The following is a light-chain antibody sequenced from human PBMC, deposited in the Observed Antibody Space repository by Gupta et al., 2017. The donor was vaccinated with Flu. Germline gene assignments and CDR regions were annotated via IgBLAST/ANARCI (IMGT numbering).Light chain of an antibody. Sequence: DVQMSQSPSSLSASVGDRVTITCQASQGISNYLNWYQQKPGKAPKLLIFDASNLEAGVPSRFSGSGYETHFTFAISSLQPEDIATYYCQQDDSLPVTFGQGTRMEIK. V-gene: IGKV1-33*01. CDR2: DAS. CDR3: QQDDSLPVT. CDR1: QGISNY. J-gene: IGKJ5*01.